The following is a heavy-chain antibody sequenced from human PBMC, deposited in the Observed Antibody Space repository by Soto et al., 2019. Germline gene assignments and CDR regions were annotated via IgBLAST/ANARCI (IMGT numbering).Heavy chain of an antibody. CDR3: ARDMTNYYDSSGVGDY. D-gene: IGHD3-22*01. CDR1: GFTFSSYA. V-gene: IGHV3-30-3*01. J-gene: IGHJ4*02. CDR2: ISYDGSNK. Sequence: QVQLVESGGGVVQPGRSLRLCCAASGFTFSSYAMHWVRQAPGKGLEWVAVISYDGSNKYYADSVKGRFTISRDNSKNTLYLQMNSLRAEDTAVYYCARDMTNYYDSSGVGDYWGQGTLVTVSS.